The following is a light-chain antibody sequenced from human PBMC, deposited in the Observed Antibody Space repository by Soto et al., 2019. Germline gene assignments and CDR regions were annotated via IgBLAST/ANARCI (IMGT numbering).Light chain of an antibody. CDR1: SSDVGGYNY. Sequence: QSALTQPRSVCGSPGQSVTISCTGTSSDVGGYNYVSWYQQHPGKAPKLMIYDVNKRPSGVPDRFSGSKSGNTASLTISGLQAADEADYYCCSYAGGWVFGGGTKLTVL. CDR3: CSYAGGWV. J-gene: IGLJ3*02. V-gene: IGLV2-11*01. CDR2: DVN.